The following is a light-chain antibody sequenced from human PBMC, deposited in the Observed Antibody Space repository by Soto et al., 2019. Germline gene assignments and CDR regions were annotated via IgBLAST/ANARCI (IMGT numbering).Light chain of an antibody. CDR3: YTYAGGSTYL. CDR1: SSDVGSYSL. V-gene: IGLV2-23*01. J-gene: IGLJ1*01. Sequence: QSALTQPASVSGSPGQSITISCTGTSSDVGSYSLLSWYQHHPGKAPKLIIYEDIKGPSGVSNRFSGSKSGNTASLRISGLQAEDAADYYCYTYAGGSTYLFGTGTKLTVL. CDR2: EDI.